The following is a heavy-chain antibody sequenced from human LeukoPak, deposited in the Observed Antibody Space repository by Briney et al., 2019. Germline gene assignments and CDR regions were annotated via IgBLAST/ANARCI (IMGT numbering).Heavy chain of an antibody. CDR3: ARDRGYTRTNTDGYPVFDL. J-gene: IGHJ4*03. D-gene: IGHD5-24*01. Sequence: GGSLRLSCAASGFRFSIYRMNWVRQAPGKGPEWIAYIHLSGAPMDYAEHVKGRFSISRDNVNNALYLQMDNLRVEDTGVYYCARDRGYTRTNTDGYPVFDLWGQGTLVTVSS. CDR1: GFRFSIYR. CDR2: IHLSGAPM. V-gene: IGHV3-48*03.